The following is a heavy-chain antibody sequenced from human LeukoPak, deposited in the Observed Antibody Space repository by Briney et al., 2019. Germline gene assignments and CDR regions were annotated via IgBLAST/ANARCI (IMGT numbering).Heavy chain of an antibody. Sequence: PSETLSLTCAVYGGSFSGYYWSWIRQPPGKGLEWIGEINHSGSTNYNPSLKSRVTISVDTSKNQISLKLSSVTAADTAVYYCARVAGGWLLTYNWFDPWGQGTLVTVSS. CDR2: INHSGST. CDR3: ARVAGGWLLTYNWFDP. D-gene: IGHD3-22*01. V-gene: IGHV4-34*01. CDR1: GGSFSGYY. J-gene: IGHJ5*02.